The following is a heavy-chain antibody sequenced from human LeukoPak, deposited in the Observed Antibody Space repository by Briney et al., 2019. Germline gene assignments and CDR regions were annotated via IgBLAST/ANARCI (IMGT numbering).Heavy chain of an antibody. V-gene: IGHV7-4-1*02. CDR3: ARDLVVVAPRVSLTTQEPDDAFDI. J-gene: IGHJ3*02. Sequence: GASVKVSCKASGYTFTSYAMNWVRQAPGQGLEWMGWINTNTGNPTYAQGFTGRFVFSLDTSVSTAYLQISSLKAEDTAVYYCARDLVVVAPRVSLTTQEPDDAFDIWGQGTMVTVSS. D-gene: IGHD2-15*01. CDR1: GYTFTSYA. CDR2: INTNTGNP.